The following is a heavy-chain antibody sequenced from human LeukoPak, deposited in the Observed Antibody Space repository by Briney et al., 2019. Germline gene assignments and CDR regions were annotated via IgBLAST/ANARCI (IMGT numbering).Heavy chain of an antibody. CDR1: GYSFTNYW. D-gene: IGHD3-10*01. CDR3: ASPSFGEAIY. J-gene: IGHJ4*02. Sequence: LGESLKISCKGSGYSFTNYWCVWVRQMPGKGLEWMGIVYPGDSEPRYSPSSQGQVTISADRSISTAYLQWSSLKASDTAMYYCASPSFGEAIYWGQGTLVTVSS. CDR2: VYPGDSEP. V-gene: IGHV5-51*01.